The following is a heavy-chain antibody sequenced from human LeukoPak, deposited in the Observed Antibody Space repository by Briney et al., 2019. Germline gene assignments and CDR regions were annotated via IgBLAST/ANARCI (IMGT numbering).Heavy chain of an antibody. Sequence: PSQTLSLTCTVSGGSISSGDYYWSWIRQHPGKGLEWIGYIYYSGSTYYNPSLKSRVTISVDTSKNQFSLKLSSVTAADTAVYYCASGFVAMDFTTFDYWGQGTLVTVSS. V-gene: IGHV4-31*03. J-gene: IGHJ4*02. CDR1: GGSISSGDYY. CDR3: ASGFVAMDFTTFDY. D-gene: IGHD2-2*01. CDR2: IYYSGST.